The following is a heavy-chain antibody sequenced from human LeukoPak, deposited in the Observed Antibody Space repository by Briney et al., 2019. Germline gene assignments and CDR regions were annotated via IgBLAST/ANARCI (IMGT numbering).Heavy chain of an antibody. CDR1: GGSISSGDYY. V-gene: IGHV4-30-4*08. J-gene: IGHJ4*02. Sequence: PSQTLSLTCTVSGGSISSGDYYWSWIRQPPGKGLEWIGYIYYSGSTYYNPSPKSRVTISVDTSKNQFSLKLSSVTAADTAVYYCARVPQLDPTPFDYWGQGTLVTVSS. CDR3: ARVPQLDPTPFDY. D-gene: IGHD3-10*01. CDR2: IYYSGST.